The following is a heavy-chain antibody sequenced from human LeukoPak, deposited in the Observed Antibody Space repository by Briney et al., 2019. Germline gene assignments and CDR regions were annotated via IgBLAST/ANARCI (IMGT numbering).Heavy chain of an antibody. V-gene: IGHV3-21*01. CDR1: GFTFSSYS. D-gene: IGHD1-7*01. Sequence: PGGSLRLSCAASGFTFSSYSMNWVRQAPGKGLEWVSSISSSSSYIYYADSVKGRFTISRDNAKNSLYLQMNSLRAEDTAVYYCARDLTIYGTGPHFGDWGQGTLVTVSS. J-gene: IGHJ4*02. CDR2: ISSSSSYI. CDR3: ARDLTIYGTGPHFGD.